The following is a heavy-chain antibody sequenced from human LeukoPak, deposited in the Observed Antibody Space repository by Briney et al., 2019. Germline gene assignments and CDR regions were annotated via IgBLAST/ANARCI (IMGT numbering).Heavy chain of an antibody. V-gene: IGHV3-7*01. J-gene: IGHJ4*02. CDR1: GFTFSNYW. D-gene: IGHD1-7*01. Sequence: GGSLRLSCAASGFTFSNYWMSWVRQAPGKGLEWVANIKQDGSEKYYVDSVKGRFTISRDNAKNSLYLQMNSRGAEDTAVYYCARLRIWGNWNYDFDYWGQGTLVTVSS. CDR3: ARLRIWGNWNYDFDY. CDR2: IKQDGSEK.